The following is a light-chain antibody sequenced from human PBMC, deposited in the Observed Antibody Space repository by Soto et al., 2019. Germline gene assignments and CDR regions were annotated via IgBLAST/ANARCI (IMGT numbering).Light chain of an antibody. CDR2: EVS. J-gene: IGLJ1*01. V-gene: IGLV2-8*01. Sequence: QSVLTQPPSASGSPGQSVTISCTGTSSDVGSYKFVSWYQQHPGKAPKLMMYEVSKRPSGVPDRFSGSKSGNTASLTVSGLEAEDEADYFCFSKISGFVYGFGTGTKLTVL. CDR3: FSKISGFVYG. CDR1: SSDVGSYKF.